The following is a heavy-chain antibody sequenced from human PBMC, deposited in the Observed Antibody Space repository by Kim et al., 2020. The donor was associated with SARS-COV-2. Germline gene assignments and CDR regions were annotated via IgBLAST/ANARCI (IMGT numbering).Heavy chain of an antibody. J-gene: IGHJ5*02. Sequence: GGSLRLSCAASGFTFSSYWMSWVRQAPGKGLEWVANIKQDGSEKYYVDSVKGRFTISRDNAKNSLYLQMNSLRAEDTAVYYCARDNSIAAAGTDWFDPWGQGTLVTVSS. CDR1: GFTFSSYW. CDR2: IKQDGSEK. D-gene: IGHD6-13*01. V-gene: IGHV3-7*01. CDR3: ARDNSIAAAGTDWFDP.